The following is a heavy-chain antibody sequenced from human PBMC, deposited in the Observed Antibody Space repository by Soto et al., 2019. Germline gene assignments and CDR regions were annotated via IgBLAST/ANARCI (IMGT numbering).Heavy chain of an antibody. CDR1: GYTFTNYG. CDR2: INTYHGNT. J-gene: IGHJ6*02. CDR3: ARSPGYSASWGYFYYGMKI. Sequence: QVQLVQSGAELKKPGASVKVSCKASGYTFTNYGISWVRQAPGQGLEWMGWINTYHGNTKYAQKLKGRVTMTKDTSTSTAYMELTSLRSDDTAVYYCARSPGYSASWGYFYYGMKIWGQGTTVIVSS. D-gene: IGHD6-13*01. V-gene: IGHV1-18*01.